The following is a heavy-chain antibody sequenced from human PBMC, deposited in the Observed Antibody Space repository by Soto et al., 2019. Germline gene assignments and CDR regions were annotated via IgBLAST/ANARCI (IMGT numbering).Heavy chain of an antibody. J-gene: IGHJ4*02. CDR1: GYTLTELS. D-gene: IGHD3-22*01. CDR3: TTYYYDSSGYFPFSY. V-gene: IGHV1-24*01. CDR2: FDPEDGET. Sequence: GASVKVSCKVSGYTLTELSMHWVRQAPGKGLEWMGGFDPEDGETIYAQKFQGRVTMTEDTSTATAYMEPSSLRSEDTAVYYCTTYYYDSSGYFPFSYWGQGTLVTVSS.